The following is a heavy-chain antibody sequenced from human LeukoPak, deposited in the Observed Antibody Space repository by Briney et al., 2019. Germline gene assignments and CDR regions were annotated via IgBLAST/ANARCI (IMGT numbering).Heavy chain of an antibody. CDR1: GYSISSGYY. CDR2: IYHSGST. J-gene: IGHJ4*02. CDR3: ARHSGEEMATTDFDY. D-gene: IGHD5-24*01. Sequence: PSETLSLTCAVSGYSISSGYYWGWIRQPPGKGLERIGSIYHSGSTYYNPSLKSRVTISVDTSKNQFSLKLSSVTAADTAVYYCARHSGEEMATTDFDYWGQGTLVTVSS. V-gene: IGHV4-38-2*01.